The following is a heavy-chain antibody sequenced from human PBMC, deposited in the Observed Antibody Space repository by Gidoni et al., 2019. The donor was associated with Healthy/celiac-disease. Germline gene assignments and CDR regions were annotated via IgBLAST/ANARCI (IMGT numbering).Heavy chain of an antibody. J-gene: IGHJ4*02. CDR2: IYYSGST. Sequence: QVQLQESGPGLVKPSQTLSLTCTVSGGPISSGDYYWSWIRQPPGKGLEWIGYIYYSGSTYYNPSLKSRVTISVDTSKNQFSLKLSSVTAADTAVYYCARASIAVAGLKDYWGQGTLVTVSS. CDR3: ARASIAVAGLKDY. V-gene: IGHV4-30-4*01. D-gene: IGHD6-19*01. CDR1: GGPISSGDYY.